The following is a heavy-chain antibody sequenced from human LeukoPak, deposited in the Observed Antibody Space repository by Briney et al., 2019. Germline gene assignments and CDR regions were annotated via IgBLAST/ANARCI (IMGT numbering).Heavy chain of an antibody. D-gene: IGHD2-2*01. CDR2: ISSSSSTI. Sequence: GGSLRLSCATSGFTFSTYGMHWVRQAPGKGLEWVSYISSSSSTIYYADSVKGRFTISRDNAKNSLYLQMNSLRAEDTAVYYCARQLLSLDYWGQGTLVTVSS. V-gene: IGHV3-48*01. CDR3: ARQLLSLDY. J-gene: IGHJ4*02. CDR1: GFTFSTYG.